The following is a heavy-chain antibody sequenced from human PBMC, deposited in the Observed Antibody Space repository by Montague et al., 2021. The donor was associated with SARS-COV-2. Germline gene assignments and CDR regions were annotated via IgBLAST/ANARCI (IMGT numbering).Heavy chain of an antibody. D-gene: IGHD2-2*01. CDR2: IFYTGST. CDR3: ARGLGYCSSTSCANPWGYGMDV. CDR1: SASITSSSYY. Sequence: SETLSLTCTVSSASITSSSYYWGWIRQPPGKGPEWIGTIFYTGSTYYNPSLKSRVTMSVDTSKNQFSLKLSSVTAADTAVYYCARGLGYCSSTSCANPWGYGMDVWGQGTTVTVSS. V-gene: IGHV4-39*01. J-gene: IGHJ6*02.